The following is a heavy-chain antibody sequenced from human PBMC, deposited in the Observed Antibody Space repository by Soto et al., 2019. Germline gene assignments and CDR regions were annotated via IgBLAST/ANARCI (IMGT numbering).Heavy chain of an antibody. V-gene: IGHV3-23*01. CDR2: ISGSGGST. CDR1: GFTFSSYA. D-gene: IGHD3-3*01. CDR3: AKPRYYDFWSGYGRDDY. J-gene: IGHJ4*02. Sequence: GGSLRLSCAASGFTFSSYAMSWVRQAPGKGLEWVSAISGSGGSTYYADSVKGRFTISRDNSKNTLYLQMNSLRAEDTAVYYCAKPRYYDFWSGYGRDDYWGQGTLVTVSS.